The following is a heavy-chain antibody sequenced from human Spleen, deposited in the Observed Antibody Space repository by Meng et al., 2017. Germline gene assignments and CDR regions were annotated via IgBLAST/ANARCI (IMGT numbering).Heavy chain of an antibody. J-gene: IGHJ4*02. CDR1: GGTFSSYA. D-gene: IGHD1-26*01. CDR3: ARSPDNSGSYSLD. Sequence: QRVQSGVGVKKPGSWWRVSCKASGGTFSSYAISWVRQAPGQGLEWMGGIIPIFGTANYAQKFQGRVTITADESTSTAYMELSSLRSEDTAVYYCARSPDNSGSYSLDWGQGTLVTVSS. V-gene: IGHV1-69*01. CDR2: IIPIFGTA.